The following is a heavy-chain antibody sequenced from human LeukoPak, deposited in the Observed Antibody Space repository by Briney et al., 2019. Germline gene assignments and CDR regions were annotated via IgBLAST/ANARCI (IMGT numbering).Heavy chain of an antibody. CDR1: GASISSYY. D-gene: IGHD6-13*01. J-gene: IGHJ4*02. CDR3: ARDEIAAAVSFDY. Sequence: PSETLSLTCTVSGASISSYYWNWIRQPAGKGLEWIGRTYTSGTTNYNPSLKSRVSMSVDTSKNQFSLKSSSVTAADTAVYYCARDEIAAAVSFDYWGQGTLVTVSS. CDR2: TYTSGTT. V-gene: IGHV4-4*07.